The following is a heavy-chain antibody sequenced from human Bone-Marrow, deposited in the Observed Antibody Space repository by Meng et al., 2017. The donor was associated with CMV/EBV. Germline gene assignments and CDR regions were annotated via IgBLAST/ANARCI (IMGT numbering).Heavy chain of an antibody. Sequence: GESLKISCAASGFTVTDHYMNWFRQAPGKGLEWVSYISKGGPTIYYADSVKGRFTISRDNAKNSLYLQMDSLRAEDTAVYYCAREGAAGRYYYGMDVWGQGTTITVSS. D-gene: IGHD1-26*01. CDR1: GFTVTDHY. V-gene: IGHV3-11*01. CDR3: AREGAAGRYYYGMDV. CDR2: ISKGGPTI. J-gene: IGHJ6*02.